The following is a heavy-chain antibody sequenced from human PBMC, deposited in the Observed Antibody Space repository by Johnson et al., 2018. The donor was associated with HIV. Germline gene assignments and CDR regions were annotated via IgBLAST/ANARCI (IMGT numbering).Heavy chain of an antibody. D-gene: IGHD6-6*01. CDR3: ASLVGSSSGEAFDI. CDR1: GFTFSSYT. J-gene: IGHJ3*02. CDR2: ISYHGSNK. V-gene: IGHV3-30*04. Sequence: QVQLVESGGGVVQPGRSLRLSCAASGFTFSSYTMHWVRQAPGKGLEWVAVISYHGSNKYYADSVKGRFTISIDNSKNTLYLQMNSLRAEDTAVYYCASLVGSSSGEAFDIWGQGTMVTVSS.